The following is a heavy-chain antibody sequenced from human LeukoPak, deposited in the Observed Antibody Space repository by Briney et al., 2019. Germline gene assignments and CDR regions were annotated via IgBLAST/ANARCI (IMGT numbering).Heavy chain of an antibody. CDR2: INPNSGGT. D-gene: IGHD6-19*01. Sequence: ASVKVSCKASGYTFTGYYMHWVRQAPGQGLEWMGWINPNSGGTNYAQKFQGRVTMTRDTSASTAYMELSSLRSEDTAVYYCARAIAVAGENWFDPWGQGTLVTVSS. CDR3: ARAIAVAGENWFDP. V-gene: IGHV1-2*02. CDR1: GYTFTGYY. J-gene: IGHJ5*02.